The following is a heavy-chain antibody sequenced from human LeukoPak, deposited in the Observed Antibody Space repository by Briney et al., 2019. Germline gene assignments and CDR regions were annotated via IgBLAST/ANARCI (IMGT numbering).Heavy chain of an antibody. V-gene: IGHV1-2*04. Sequence: GASVKVSCKASGGIFSSYAISWVRQAPGQGLEWMGRINPNSGGTNYAQKFQGWVTMTRDTSISTAYMELSRLRSDDTAVYYCARAGTYSSSWYSDSYGMDVWGQGTTVTVSS. J-gene: IGHJ6*02. CDR2: INPNSGGT. CDR3: ARAGTYSSSWYSDSYGMDV. CDR1: GGIFSSYA. D-gene: IGHD6-13*01.